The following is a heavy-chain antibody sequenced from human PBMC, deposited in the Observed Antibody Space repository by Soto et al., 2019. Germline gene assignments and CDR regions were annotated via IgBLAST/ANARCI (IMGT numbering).Heavy chain of an antibody. CDR1: GFTFSSSA. Sequence: EASVKVSCKTSGFTFSSSAVHWVRQARGHRLRWIGWIDVGSANANYAQKLQGRVTMTTDTSTSTAYMELRSLRSDDTAVYYCARGRGYCSGGSCYFNRFDPWGQGTLVTVSS. V-gene: IGHV1-58*01. CDR3: ARGRGYCSGGSCYFNRFDP. J-gene: IGHJ5*02. D-gene: IGHD2-15*01. CDR2: IDVGSANA.